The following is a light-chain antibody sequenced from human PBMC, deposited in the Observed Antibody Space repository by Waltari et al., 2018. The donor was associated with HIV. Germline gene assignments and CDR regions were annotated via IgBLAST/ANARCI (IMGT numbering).Light chain of an antibody. V-gene: IGLV2-14*01. CDR2: EVT. CDR3: SSYTSSNTVV. CDR1: SSDVGGYNS. Sequence: QSALTQPAAVSGSPGKPTPISCPGTSSDVGGYNSVSWYQQHTGNAPKVMIYEVTNRPAVFSNRFSGSKSGNTASLTISGLQAEDEADYYCSSYTSSNTVVFGGGTKLTVL. J-gene: IGLJ2*01.